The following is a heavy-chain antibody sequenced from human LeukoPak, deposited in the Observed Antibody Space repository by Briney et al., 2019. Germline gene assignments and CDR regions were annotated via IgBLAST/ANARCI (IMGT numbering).Heavy chain of an antibody. CDR1: GFTFSSYS. CDR2: INGGGGST. CDR3: AKIGANVGF. V-gene: IGHV3-23*01. J-gene: IGHJ4*02. D-gene: IGHD4/OR15-4a*01. Sequence: GGSLRLSCAASGFTFSSYSMSWVRQAPGKGLDWVSSINGGGGSTYYADSVKGRFTISRDNSKNTLYLQMNSLRAEDTAVYYCAKIGANVGFWGQGTLVTVSS.